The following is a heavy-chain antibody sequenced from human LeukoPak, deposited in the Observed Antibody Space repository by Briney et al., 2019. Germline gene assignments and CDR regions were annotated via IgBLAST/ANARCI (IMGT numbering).Heavy chain of an antibody. CDR1: GGSISSSNW. CDR3: ARGRGRYYGSEPHPFIPDY. J-gene: IGHJ4*02. V-gene: IGHV4-4*02. D-gene: IGHD3-10*01. Sequence: SGTLSLTCAVSGGSISSSNWWSWVRQPPGKGLEWIGEIYHSGSTNYNPSLKSRVTISVDKSKNQFSLKLSSVAAADTAVYYCARGRGRYYGSEPHPFIPDYWGQGTLVTVSS. CDR2: IYHSGST.